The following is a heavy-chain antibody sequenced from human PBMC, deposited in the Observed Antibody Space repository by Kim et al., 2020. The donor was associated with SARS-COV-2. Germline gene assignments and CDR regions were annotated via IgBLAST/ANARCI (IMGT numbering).Heavy chain of an antibody. J-gene: IGHJ4*02. CDR3: AEMGGMVRGVIIPYYFGY. Sequence: SETLSLTCTVSGGSISSSSYYWGWIRQPPGKGLEWIGSIYYSGSTYYNPSLKSRVTISVDTSKNQFSLKLSSVTATDTAVYYCAEMGGMVRGVIIPYYFGYWGQGTLVTVSS. D-gene: IGHD3-10*01. CDR2: IYYSGST. CDR1: GGSISSSSYY. V-gene: IGHV4-39*07.